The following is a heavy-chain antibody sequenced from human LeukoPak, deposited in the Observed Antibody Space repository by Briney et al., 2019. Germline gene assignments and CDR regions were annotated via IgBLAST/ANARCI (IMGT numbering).Heavy chain of an antibody. J-gene: IGHJ4*02. V-gene: IGHV1-46*01. CDR2: INPSGGST. CDR1: GYTFTSYY. Sequence: ASVKVSCKASGYTFTSYYMHWVRQAPGQGLEWMGIINPSGGSTSYAQKFQGRVTMTRDTSTSTVYMELSSLRSEDTAVYYCARESKATYSSGCLDYWGQGTLVTVSS. CDR3: ARESKATYSSGCLDY. D-gene: IGHD6-19*01.